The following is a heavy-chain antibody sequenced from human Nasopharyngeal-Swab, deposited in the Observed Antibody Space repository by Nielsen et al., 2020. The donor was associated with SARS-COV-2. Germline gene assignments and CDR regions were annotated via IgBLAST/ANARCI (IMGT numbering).Heavy chain of an antibody. CDR2: IYYSGST. V-gene: IGHV4-59*01. J-gene: IGHJ4*02. CDR3: ARRTTYHHFDY. D-gene: IGHD1-1*01. Sequence: GSLRLSCTVSGGSISGYYWSWIRQPPGEGLEWNGYIYYSGSTNYTPSLGSRVTISVDTSKNQFSLHLTSVAAADSAMYYCARRTTYHHFDYWGQGILVTVSS. CDR1: GGSISGYY.